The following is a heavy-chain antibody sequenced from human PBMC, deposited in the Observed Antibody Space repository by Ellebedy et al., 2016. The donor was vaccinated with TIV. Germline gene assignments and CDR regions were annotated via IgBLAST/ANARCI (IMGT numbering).Heavy chain of an antibody. Sequence: MPSETLSLTCAVYGGSFSGHHWTWIRQSPGKGLEWIGGINHSGSTNYNPSLKSRVTISVDTSKNQFSLKLSSVTAADTAVYYCASTDHLESYYFDYWGQGTLVTVSS. CDR2: INHSGST. D-gene: IGHD3-3*01. J-gene: IGHJ4*02. CDR1: GGSFSGHH. V-gene: IGHV4-34*01. CDR3: ASTDHLESYYFDY.